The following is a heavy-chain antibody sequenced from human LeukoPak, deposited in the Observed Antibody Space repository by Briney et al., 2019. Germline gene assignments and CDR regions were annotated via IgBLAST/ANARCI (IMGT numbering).Heavy chain of an antibody. CDR3: ARRRKDLNWFDP. CDR1: GDSISSSDFY. CDR2: INYSGRT. V-gene: IGHV4-39*01. Sequence: NPSETLSLTCTVSGDSISSSDFYWGWIRRPPGKGLEWIALINYSGRTFYNPSLESRVTISVDMSENQFSLRLNSVTAADTAVYYCARRRKDLNWFDPWGQGTLVTVSS. J-gene: IGHJ5*02.